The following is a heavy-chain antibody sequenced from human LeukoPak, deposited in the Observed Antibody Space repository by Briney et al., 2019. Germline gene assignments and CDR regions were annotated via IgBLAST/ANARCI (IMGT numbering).Heavy chain of an antibody. CDR2: IIPILGIA. Sequence: GASVKVSCKASGGTFSSYAISWVRQAPGQGLEWMGRIIPILGIANYAQKFQGRVTITADESTSTAYMELSSLRSEDTAVYYCARNSAGSGYDLGGYYYYYMDVWGKGTTVTVSS. D-gene: IGHD5-12*01. J-gene: IGHJ6*03. CDR1: GGTFSSYA. V-gene: IGHV1-69*04. CDR3: ARNSAGSGYDLGGYYYYYMDV.